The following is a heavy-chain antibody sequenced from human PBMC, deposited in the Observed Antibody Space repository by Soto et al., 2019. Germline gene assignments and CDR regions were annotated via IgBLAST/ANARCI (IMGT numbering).Heavy chain of an antibody. D-gene: IGHD6-25*01. CDR1: GFTFSSYW. Sequence: PGGSLRLSCAAPGFTFSSYWMHWVRQAPGKGLVWVSRINSDGSSTSYADSVKGRFTISRDSAKNTLYLQMNSLRAEDTAVYYCARDLSGTWGNWFDPWGQGTLVTVSS. CDR2: INSDGSST. V-gene: IGHV3-74*01. J-gene: IGHJ5*02. CDR3: ARDLSGTWGNWFDP.